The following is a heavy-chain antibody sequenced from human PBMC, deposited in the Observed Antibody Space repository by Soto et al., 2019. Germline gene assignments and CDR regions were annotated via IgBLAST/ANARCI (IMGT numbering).Heavy chain of an antibody. CDR2: IIPIFGTA. V-gene: IGHV1-69*01. D-gene: IGHD2-2*01. CDR3: ARFGGYCSSTSCEGMEV. CDR1: GGTFSSYA. J-gene: IGHJ6*02. Sequence: QVQLVQSGAEVKKPGSSVKVSCKASGGTFSSYAISWVRQAPGQGLEWMGGIIPIFGTANYAPKFQGRVTINADESTSTADFELSSRRYDDTAVYYCARFGGYCSSTSCEGMEVWGHGTTVTVSS.